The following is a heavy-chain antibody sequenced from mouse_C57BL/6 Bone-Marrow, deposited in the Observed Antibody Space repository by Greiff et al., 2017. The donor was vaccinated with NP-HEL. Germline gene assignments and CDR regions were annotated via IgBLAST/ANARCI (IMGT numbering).Heavy chain of an antibody. V-gene: IGHV1-69*01. D-gene: IGHD1-1*01. CDR2: IDPSDSYT. CDR1: GYTFTSYW. CDR3: ARWGYYYGSSYGD. J-gene: IGHJ3*01. Sequence: QVQLQQPGAELVMPGASVKLSCKASGYTFTSYWMHWVKQRPGQGLEWIGEIDPSDSYTNYNQKFKGKSTLTVDKSSSTAYMQLSSLTSEDSAVYYCARWGYYYGSSYGDWGQGTLVTVSA.